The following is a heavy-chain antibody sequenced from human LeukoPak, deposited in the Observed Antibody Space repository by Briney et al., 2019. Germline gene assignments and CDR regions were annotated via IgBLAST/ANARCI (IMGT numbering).Heavy chain of an antibody. CDR3: ARAYYYDSSGLFDY. CDR1: GFTFSSYW. J-gene: IGHJ4*02. CDR2: INSDGSST. V-gene: IGHV3-74*01. Sequence: PGGSLRLSCAASGFTFSSYWMHRVRQAPGKGLVWVSRINSDGSSTSYADSVKGRFTISRDNAKNTLYLQMNSLRAEDTAVYYCARAYYYDSSGLFDYWGQGTLVTVSS. D-gene: IGHD3-22*01.